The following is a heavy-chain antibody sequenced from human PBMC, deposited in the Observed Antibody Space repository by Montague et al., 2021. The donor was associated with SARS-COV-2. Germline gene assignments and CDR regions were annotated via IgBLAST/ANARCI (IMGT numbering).Heavy chain of an antibody. D-gene: IGHD3-10*01. CDR1: GASLSSGGNY. CDR3: ARGVRGAILGFDS. Sequence: TLSLTCNVSGASLSSGGNYWTWIRQHPGKGLEWIGNIYDSGSTYYNPSLKSRVTISVDTSKKDLCLKLTSVTAADTAVYYCARGVRGAILGFDSWGQGTQVTVSS. J-gene: IGHJ4*02. CDR2: IYDSGST. V-gene: IGHV4-31*03.